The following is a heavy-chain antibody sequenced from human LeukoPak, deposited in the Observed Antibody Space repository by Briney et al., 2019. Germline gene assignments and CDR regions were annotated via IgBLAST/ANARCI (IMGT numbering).Heavy chain of an antibody. V-gene: IGHV4-30-4*01. CDR2: IYYSGST. CDR3: ARDRLYGDYEYFDY. D-gene: IGHD4-17*01. Sequence: PSETLSFTCTVSGGSISSGDYDWRWIRQRPGRGLERIGYIYYSGSTYYNPSLKSRVTISVDTSKNQFSLKLSSVTAADTAVYYCARDRLYGDYEYFDYWGQGTLVTVSS. CDR1: GGSISSGDYD. J-gene: IGHJ4*02.